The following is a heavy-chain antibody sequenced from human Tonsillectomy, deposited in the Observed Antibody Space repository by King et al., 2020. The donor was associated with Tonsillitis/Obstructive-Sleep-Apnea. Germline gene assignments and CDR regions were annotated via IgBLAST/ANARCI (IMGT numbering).Heavy chain of an antibody. CDR2: IXHSGSX. Sequence: VQLQQWGAGLLKPSETLSLTCAVYGGSFSGYYWSWIRQPPGKGLEWIGEIXHSGSXNYNPSLKSRVTISVDTSKNQFSLKLSSVTAADTAVYYCLAFYYYYGMDVWGQGTTVTVSS. CDR3: LAFYYYYGMDV. J-gene: IGHJ6*02. CDR1: GGSFSGYY. V-gene: IGHV4-34*01. D-gene: IGHD5-12*01.